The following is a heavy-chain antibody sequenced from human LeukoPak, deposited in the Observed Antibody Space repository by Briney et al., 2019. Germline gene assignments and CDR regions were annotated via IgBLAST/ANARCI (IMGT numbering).Heavy chain of an antibody. D-gene: IGHD2-2*02. Sequence: GGSLRLSCAASGFTFDDYAMHWVRQGPGKGLEWVSSINWNSGSIDYADSVKGRFTISRDNAKNSLYLQMNSLRAEDMALYYCTKGKSYTKTYYFDYWGQGTLVTVSS. V-gene: IGHV3-9*03. CDR3: TKGKSYTKTYYFDY. J-gene: IGHJ4*02. CDR2: INWNSGSI. CDR1: GFTFDDYA.